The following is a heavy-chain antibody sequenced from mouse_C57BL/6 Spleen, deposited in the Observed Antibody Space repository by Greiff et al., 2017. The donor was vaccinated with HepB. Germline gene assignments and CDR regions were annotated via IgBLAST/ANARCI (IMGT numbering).Heavy chain of an antibody. D-gene: IGHD2-2*01. CDR3: ARRRTGWAMDY. Sequence: VQLQQSGAELVMPGASVKLSCKASGYTFTSYWMHWVKQRPGQGLEWIGEIDPSDSYTNYNQKFKGKSTLTVDKSSSTAYMQLSSLTSEDSAVYYCARRRTGWAMDYWGQGASVTVSS. V-gene: IGHV1-69*01. CDR2: IDPSDSYT. CDR1: GYTFTSYW. J-gene: IGHJ4*01.